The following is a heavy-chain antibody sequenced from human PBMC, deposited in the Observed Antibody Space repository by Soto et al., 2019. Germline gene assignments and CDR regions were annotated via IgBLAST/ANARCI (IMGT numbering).Heavy chain of an antibody. V-gene: IGHV3-49*04. D-gene: IGHD3-3*01. CDR3: TVFGVVIIKGSNYYYGMDV. CDR2: IRSKAYGGTT. CDR1: GFTFGDYA. J-gene: IGHJ6*02. Sequence: LRLSCTASGFTFGDYAMSWVRQAPGKGLEWVGFIRSKAYGGTTEYAASVKGRFTISRDDSKSIAYLQMNSLKTEDTAVYYCTVFGVVIIKGSNYYYGMDVWGQGTTVTVSS.